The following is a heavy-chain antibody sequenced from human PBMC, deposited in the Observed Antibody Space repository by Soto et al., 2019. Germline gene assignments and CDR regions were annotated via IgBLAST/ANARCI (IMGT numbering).Heavy chain of an antibody. J-gene: IGHJ6*03. V-gene: IGHV3-74*01. CDR1: GFTFSSYW. CDR3: ASLDWNYDYYYYYMDV. D-gene: IGHD1-7*01. CDR2: INSDGSST. Sequence: LRLSCAASGFTFSSYWMHWVRQAPGKGLVWVSRINSDGSSTSYADSVKGRFTISRDNAKNTLYLQMNSLRAEDTAVYYCASLDWNYDYYYYYMDVWGKGTTVTVSS.